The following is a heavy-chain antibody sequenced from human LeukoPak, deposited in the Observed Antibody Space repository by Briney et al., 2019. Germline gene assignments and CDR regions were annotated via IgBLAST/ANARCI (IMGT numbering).Heavy chain of an antibody. CDR2: INHSGST. Sequence: PSETLSLTCAVYGGSFSGYYWSWIRQPPGKGLEWIGEINHSGSTNYNPSLRSRVTISVDTSKNQFSLKLSSVTAADTAVYYCARRHYYDSSGYSSPWGQGTLVTVSS. CDR1: GGSFSGYY. D-gene: IGHD3-22*01. CDR3: ARRHYYDSSGYSSP. V-gene: IGHV4-34*01. J-gene: IGHJ5*02.